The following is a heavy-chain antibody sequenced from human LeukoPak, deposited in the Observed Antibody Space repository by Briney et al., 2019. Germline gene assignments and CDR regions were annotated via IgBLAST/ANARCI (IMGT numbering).Heavy chain of an antibody. CDR2: IYYSGST. D-gene: IGHD5-18*01. CDR1: GGSISSGDYY. Sequence: SQTLSLTCTVSGGSISSGDYYWSWIRQPPGKGLEWIGYIYYSGSTYYNPSLKSRVTISVDTSKNQFSLKLSSVTAGDTAVYYCARGGYGGYYYYMDVWGKGTTVTVSS. CDR3: ARGGYGGYYYYMDV. J-gene: IGHJ6*03. V-gene: IGHV4-30-4*08.